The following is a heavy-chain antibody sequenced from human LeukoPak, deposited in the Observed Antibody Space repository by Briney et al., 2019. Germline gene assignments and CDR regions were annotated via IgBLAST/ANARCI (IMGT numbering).Heavy chain of an antibody. J-gene: IGHJ3*02. CDR1: GYTFTNYA. V-gene: IGHV1-3*01. D-gene: IGHD3-10*01. CDR2: INAGHGNT. Sequence: ASVKVSCKASGYTFTNYAIQWVRQVPGQRLEWMGWINAGHGNTKYSQKLQGRVTITRDTSASTAYMELSSLRSEDTAVYYCARDWALGPYYYGSGSSLDAFDIWGQGTMVTVSS. CDR3: ARDWALGPYYYGSGSSLDAFDI.